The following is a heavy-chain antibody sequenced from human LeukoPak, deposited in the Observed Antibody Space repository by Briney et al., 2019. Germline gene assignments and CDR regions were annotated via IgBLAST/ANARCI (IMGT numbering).Heavy chain of an antibody. CDR3: AKDTGYYGSGSPYYFDY. D-gene: IGHD3-10*01. V-gene: IGHV3-23*01. CDR2: ISGSGGST. CDR1: GFTFSSYA. J-gene: IGHJ4*02. Sequence: GGSLRLSCAASGFTFSSYAMSWVRQAPGKGLEWVSAISGSGGSTYYAESVKGRLTISRDNSKNTRYLQMNSLRAEDTAVYYCAKDTGYYGSGSPYYFDYWGQGTLGTVSS.